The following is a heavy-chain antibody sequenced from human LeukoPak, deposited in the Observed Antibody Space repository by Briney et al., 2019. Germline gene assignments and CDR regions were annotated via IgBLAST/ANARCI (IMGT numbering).Heavy chain of an antibody. V-gene: IGHV3-23*01. Sequence: GGSLRLSRAASGFTFSSFAMSWVRQAPGKGLEWVSSISGSGGSTYYADSVKGRFTISRDNSKNTLYLQMNSLRAEDTAVYYCAKTFRYCSGGNCFNFDYWGQGTLVTVSS. CDR3: AKTFRYCSGGNCFNFDY. CDR2: ISGSGGST. D-gene: IGHD2-15*01. CDR1: GFTFSSFA. J-gene: IGHJ4*02.